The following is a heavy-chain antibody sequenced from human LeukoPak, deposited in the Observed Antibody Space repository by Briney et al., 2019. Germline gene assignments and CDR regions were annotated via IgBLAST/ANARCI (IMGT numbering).Heavy chain of an antibody. J-gene: IGHJ6*03. CDR1: GGSFSGYY. Sequence: SETLSLTCAVYGGSFSGYYWSWIRQPPGKGLEWIGEINHSGSTNYNPSLKSRVTISVDTSKNQFSLKLSSVTAADTAVYYCARGDVNYYYMDVWGKGTTVTVSS. V-gene: IGHV4-34*01. CDR3: ARGDVNYYYMDV. CDR2: INHSGST.